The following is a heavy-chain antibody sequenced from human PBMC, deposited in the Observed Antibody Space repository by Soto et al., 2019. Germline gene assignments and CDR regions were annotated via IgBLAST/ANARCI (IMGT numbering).Heavy chain of an antibody. Sequence: QVQLVESGGGVVQPGRSLRLSCAASGFTFSSYGMHWVRQAPGKGLEWVAVISYDGSNKYYADSVKGRFTISRDNSKNTLYLQMNSLRAEDTAVYYSAKDTAYYYYMDVWGKGTTVTVSS. V-gene: IGHV3-30*18. CDR1: GFTFSSYG. CDR3: AKDTAYYYYMDV. D-gene: IGHD4-17*01. J-gene: IGHJ6*03. CDR2: ISYDGSNK.